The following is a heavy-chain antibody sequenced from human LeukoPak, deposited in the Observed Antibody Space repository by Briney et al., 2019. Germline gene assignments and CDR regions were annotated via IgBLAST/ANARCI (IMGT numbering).Heavy chain of an antibody. CDR1: GGSISSYY. D-gene: IGHD1-26*01. CDR3: ARENSGSYREFDY. Sequence: SETLSLTCTVSGGSISSYYWSWIRQPAGKGLGWIGRIYTSGSTNYNASLKSRVSMSVDTSKNQFTLKLSSVTAADTAVFYCARENSGSYREFDYWGQGTLVTVSS. V-gene: IGHV4-4*07. CDR2: IYTSGST. J-gene: IGHJ4*02.